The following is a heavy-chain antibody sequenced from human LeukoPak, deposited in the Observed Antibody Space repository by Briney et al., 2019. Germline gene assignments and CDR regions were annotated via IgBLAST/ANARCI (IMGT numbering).Heavy chain of an antibody. CDR3: AKGYSSSAWFDP. CDR2: ISWNSGSI. Sequence: PGRSLRLSCAVSGFTFDDYAMHWVRQAPGKGLEWVSGISWNSGSIGYADSVKGRFTISRDNAKNSLYLQMNSLRAEDTALYYCAKGYSSSAWFDPWGQGTLVTVSS. V-gene: IGHV3-9*01. CDR1: GFTFDDYA. D-gene: IGHD6-6*01. J-gene: IGHJ5*02.